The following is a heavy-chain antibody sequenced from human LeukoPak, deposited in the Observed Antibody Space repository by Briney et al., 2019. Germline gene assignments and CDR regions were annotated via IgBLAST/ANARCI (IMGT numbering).Heavy chain of an antibody. D-gene: IGHD4-17*01. CDR2: ISSSSSTI. CDR3: ARVAYGSWFDP. Sequence: TGGSLRLSCAASGFTFSSYSMNWVRQAPGKGLEWVSYISSSSSTIYYADSVKGRFTISRDNAKNSLYLQMNSLRAEDTAVYYCARVAYGSWFDPWGQGTLVTVSS. V-gene: IGHV3-48*01. CDR1: GFTFSSYS. J-gene: IGHJ5*02.